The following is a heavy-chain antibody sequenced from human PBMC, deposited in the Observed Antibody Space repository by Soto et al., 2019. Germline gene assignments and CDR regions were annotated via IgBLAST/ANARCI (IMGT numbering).Heavy chain of an antibody. V-gene: IGHV3-7*05. Sequence: PGGSLRLSCVTSGLTFSNYWPSWVRQAPGKGLEWVANINQAGNKKYYVDSVKGRFTISRDNAKNSLYLQMNSLKAEDTAVYYCARDRGSGRYWGQGTLVTVSS. CDR2: INQAGNKK. J-gene: IGHJ4*02. CDR3: ARDRGSGRY. CDR1: GLTFSNYW. D-gene: IGHD2-8*02.